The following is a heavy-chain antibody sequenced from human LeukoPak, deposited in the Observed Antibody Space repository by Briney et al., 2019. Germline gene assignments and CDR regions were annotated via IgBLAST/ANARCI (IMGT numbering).Heavy chain of an antibody. V-gene: IGHV4-34*01. D-gene: IGHD3-9*01. J-gene: IGHJ6*03. CDR2: INHSGST. CDR3: ARDSTVTYYDILTGYYTHSHYCMDV. Sequence: SETLSLTCAVYGGSFSGYYWSWIRQPPGKGLEWIGEINHSGSTNYNPSLKSRVTISVDTSKNQFSLKLSSVTAADTAVYYCARDSTVTYYDILTGYYTHSHYCMDVWGKGTTVTVSS. CDR1: GGSFSGYY.